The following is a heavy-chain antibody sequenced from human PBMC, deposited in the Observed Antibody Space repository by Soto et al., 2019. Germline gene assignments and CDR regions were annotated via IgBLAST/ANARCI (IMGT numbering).Heavy chain of an antibody. D-gene: IGHD3-22*01. CDR2: INPSGGST. CDR3: ARGVLDYYDSSGYSLVGDYYYYYMDV. CDR1: GYTFTSYY. V-gene: IGHV1-46*01. Sequence: ASVKVSCKASGYTFTSYYMHWVRQAPGQGLEWMGIINPSGGSTSYAQKFQGRVTMTRDTSTSTVYMELSSLRSEDTAVYYCARGVLDYYDSSGYSLVGDYYYYYMDVWDIGTTVTVSS. J-gene: IGHJ6*03.